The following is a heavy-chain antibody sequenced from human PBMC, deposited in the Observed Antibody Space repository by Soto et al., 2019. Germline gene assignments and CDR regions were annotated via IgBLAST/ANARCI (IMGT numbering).Heavy chain of an antibody. Sequence: GASVKVSCKASGYTFTSYGISWVRQAPEQGLEWMGWISAYNGNTNYAQKLQGRVTMTTDTSTSTAYMELRSLRSDDTAVYYCARVELAVVVPAAISAVHGFDPWGQGTLVTVSS. D-gene: IGHD2-2*01. J-gene: IGHJ5*02. CDR2: ISAYNGNT. V-gene: IGHV1-18*01. CDR1: GYTFTSYG. CDR3: ARVELAVVVPAAISAVHGFDP.